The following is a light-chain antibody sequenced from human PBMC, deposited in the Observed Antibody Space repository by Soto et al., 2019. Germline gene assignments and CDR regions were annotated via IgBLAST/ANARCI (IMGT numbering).Light chain of an antibody. CDR3: QQYGSSSWT. V-gene: IGKV3-20*01. Sequence: EIVLTQSPGTLSLSPGDRATLSCRASQSISSDLAWYQQKPGQAPRLLIYGASTRATGIPARFSGSGSGTDFTLTISRLEPEDFAVYYCQQYGSSSWTFGQGTKVDIK. CDR2: GAS. J-gene: IGKJ1*01. CDR1: QSISSD.